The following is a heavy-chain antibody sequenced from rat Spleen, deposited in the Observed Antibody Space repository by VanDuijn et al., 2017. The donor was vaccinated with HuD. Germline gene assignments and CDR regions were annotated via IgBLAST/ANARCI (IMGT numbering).Heavy chain of an antibody. CDR2: MWYDGDT. J-gene: IGHJ3*01. D-gene: IGHD1-12*01. V-gene: IGHV2-34*01. Sequence: QVQLKESGPGLVQPSETLSLTCTVSGFSLTSYSVSWVRQPSGKGPEWMGRMWYDGDTAYNSALKSRLSISRDTSKNQVFLKMNSLQTEDTAIYFCTRDHSYWGSYYPGGFAYWGQGILVTVSS. CDR1: GFSLTSYS. CDR3: TRDHSYWGSYYPGGFAY.